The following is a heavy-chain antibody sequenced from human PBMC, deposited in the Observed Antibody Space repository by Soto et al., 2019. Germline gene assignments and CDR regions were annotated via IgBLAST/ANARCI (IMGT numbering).Heavy chain of an antibody. CDR3: ARGHAYGGKSDAFYV. V-gene: IGHV1-69*13. D-gene: IGHD2-15*01. Sequence: QVHLVQSGAEVKKPGSSVKVSCKYSGGTFRTESINWVRQAPGQGLEWMGGILPFFGTAGYGPRLQGRVTITADGATTTAHLELSSLASLDTAVYFCARGHAYGGKSDAFYVWGQGTMVTVSS. J-gene: IGHJ3*01. CDR2: ILPFFGTA. CDR1: GGTFRTES.